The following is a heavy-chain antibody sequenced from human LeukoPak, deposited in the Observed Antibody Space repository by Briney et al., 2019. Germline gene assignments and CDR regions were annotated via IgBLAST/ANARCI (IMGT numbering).Heavy chain of an antibody. CDR1: GFTFSSYG. CDR3: AKDRKGIAAAGTHYYYYYGMDV. Sequence: PGRSLRLSCAASGFTFSSYGMHWVRQAPGKGLEWVAVISYDGSNKYYADSVKGRFTISRDNSKNTLYLQMNSLRAEDTAVYYCAKDRKGIAAAGTHYYYYYGMDVWGQGTTVTDSS. D-gene: IGHD6-13*01. CDR2: ISYDGSNK. V-gene: IGHV3-30*18. J-gene: IGHJ6*02.